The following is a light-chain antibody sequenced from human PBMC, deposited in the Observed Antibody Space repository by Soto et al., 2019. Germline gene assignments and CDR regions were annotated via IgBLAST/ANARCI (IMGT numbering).Light chain of an antibody. CDR2: GAS. CDR3: QQYRNWPRT. J-gene: IGKJ1*01. V-gene: IGKV3-20*01. CDR1: QSVSNNY. Sequence: IVLTQSPGTLSLSPWERATLSCRASQSVSNNYLAWYQQKPGQAPRLLIYGASNRATGIPDRFSGSGSGTDFTLTISNLQSEDFAVYYCQQYRNWPRTFGQGTKVDIK.